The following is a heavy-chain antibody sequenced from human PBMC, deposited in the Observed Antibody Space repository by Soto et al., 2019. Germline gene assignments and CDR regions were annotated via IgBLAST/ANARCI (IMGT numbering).Heavy chain of an antibody. CDR1: GFTFGSYI. CDR3: ARGIPLLRFLEWLYTDYGMDV. J-gene: IGHJ6*02. Sequence: PGGSLILSCASSGFTFGSYIMNLVRQAPGKGLEWVSSISSSSSYIYYADSVKGRFTISRDNAKNSLYLQMNSLRAEDTAVYYCARGIPLLRFLEWLYTDYGMDVWGQGTTVTVSS. D-gene: IGHD3-3*01. V-gene: IGHV3-21*01. CDR2: ISSSSSYI.